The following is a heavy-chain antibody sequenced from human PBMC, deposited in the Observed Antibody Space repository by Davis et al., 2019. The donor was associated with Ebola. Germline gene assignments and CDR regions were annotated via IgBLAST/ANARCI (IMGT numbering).Heavy chain of an antibody. CDR3: TTDEGGTRY. D-gene: IGHD1-26*01. Sequence: GSLRLSCEVSGLTFSEAWMNWVRQAPGRGLEWVGRIRSETNGGTTDYAAPVKGRFTMSRHDSENRLYLQMNNLKTEDSGVYYCTTDEGGTRYWGQGTLVTVSS. CDR1: GLTFSEAW. V-gene: IGHV3-15*07. CDR2: IRSETNGGTT. J-gene: IGHJ4*02.